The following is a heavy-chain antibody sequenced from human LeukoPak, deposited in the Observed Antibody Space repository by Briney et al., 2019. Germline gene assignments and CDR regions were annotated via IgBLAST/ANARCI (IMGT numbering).Heavy chain of an antibody. CDR2: ISAYNGNT. D-gene: IGHD1-26*01. J-gene: IGHJ5*02. Sequence: GASVKVSCKASGYTFTSYGISWVRQAPGQGLEWMGWISAYNGNTNYAQKLQGRVTMTTDTSTSTAYMELRSLRSDDTAVYYCAAEASAIVGATADWYWFDPWGQGTLVTVSS. CDR3: AAEASAIVGATADWYWFDP. V-gene: IGHV1-18*01. CDR1: GYTFTSYG.